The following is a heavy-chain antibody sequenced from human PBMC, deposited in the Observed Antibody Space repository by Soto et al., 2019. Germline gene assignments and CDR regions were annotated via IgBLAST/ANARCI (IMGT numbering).Heavy chain of an antibody. CDR2: IYWDDDN. V-gene: IGHV2-5*02. J-gene: IGHJ4*02. CDR1: GFSLSTPGGG. Sequence: EACPTLVNPTPTLTLTCTFSGFSLSTPGGGVGWIRPPPGKGLEWLALIYWDDDNRYSPSLKSRLTITKDTSKNQVVLTMTNMDPVDTATYYCAHQGLPDYDFWSGYGPFDYWGQGTLVTVSS. CDR3: AHQGLPDYDFWSGYGPFDY. D-gene: IGHD3-3*01.